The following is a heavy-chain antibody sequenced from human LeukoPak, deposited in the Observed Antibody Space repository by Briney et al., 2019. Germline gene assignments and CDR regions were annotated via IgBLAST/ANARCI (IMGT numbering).Heavy chain of an antibody. CDR1: GFTFSNAW. CDR3: AKGGYYYDSSGYYTRKPFDY. V-gene: IGHV3-23*01. CDR2: ISGSGGST. D-gene: IGHD3-22*01. J-gene: IGHJ4*02. Sequence: GGSLRLSCAASGFTFSNAWMSWVRQAPGKGLEWVSAISGSGGSTYYADSVKGRFTISRDNSKNTLYLQMNSLRAEDTAVYYCAKGGYYYDSSGYYTRKPFDYWGQGTLVTVSS.